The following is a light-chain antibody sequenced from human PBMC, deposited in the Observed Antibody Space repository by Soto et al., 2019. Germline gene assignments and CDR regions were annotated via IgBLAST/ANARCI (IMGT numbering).Light chain of an antibody. CDR2: GNT. V-gene: IGLV1-40*01. CDR3: QSHDSSLHASV. J-gene: IGLJ1*01. CDR1: SSNIGAGYD. Sequence: QSVLTQPPSVSGAPGQRVTISRTGSSSNIGAGYDVHWYLQLPGTAPKLLIYGNTNRPSGVPDRFSGSKSGSSASLAITGFQAEDEADYYCQSHDSSLHASVFGTGTKVTVL.